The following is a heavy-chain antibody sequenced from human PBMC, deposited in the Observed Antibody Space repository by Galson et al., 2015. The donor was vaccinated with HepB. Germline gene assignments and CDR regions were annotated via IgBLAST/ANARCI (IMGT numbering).Heavy chain of an antibody. D-gene: IGHD4-17*01. CDR1: GFTFRSYA. CDR2: ISYDGSNK. V-gene: IGHV3-30-3*01. Sequence: SLRLSCAASGFTFRSYAMHWVRQAPGKGLEWVAVISYDGSNKYYADSVKGRFTISRDNSKNTLYLQMNSLRAEDTAVYYCARNGDYGYYCYGMDVWGQGTTVTVSS. CDR3: ARNGDYGYYCYGMDV. J-gene: IGHJ6*02.